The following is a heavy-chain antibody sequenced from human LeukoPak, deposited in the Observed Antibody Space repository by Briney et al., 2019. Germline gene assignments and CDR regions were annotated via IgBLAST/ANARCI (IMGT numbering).Heavy chain of an antibody. CDR3: AKHSTGDYNFDY. CDR1: GFTFSSCA. CDR2: ISGSGGST. J-gene: IGHJ4*02. Sequence: PGGSLRLSCAASGFTFSSCAMSWVRQAPGKGLEWVSAISGSGGSTYYADSVKGRFTISRDNSKNTLYLQMNSLRAEDTAVYYCAKHSTGDYNFDYWGQGTLVTVSS. D-gene: IGHD4-17*01. V-gene: IGHV3-23*01.